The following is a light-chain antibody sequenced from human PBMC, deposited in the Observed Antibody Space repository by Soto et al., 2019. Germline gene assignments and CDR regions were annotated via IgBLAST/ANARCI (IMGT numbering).Light chain of an antibody. CDR1: QSLVHSDGHTY. V-gene: IGKV2-24*01. CDR3: MQANQFPST. Sequence: DIVMTQTPLSSPVTLGQPASISCRSSQSLVHSDGHTYLSWLQQRPGQPPRLLIYKISNGFSGVPDRFSGSGAGTDFTLKISRVEAEDVGVYYCMQANQFPSTFGQGTKLEIK. CDR2: KIS. J-gene: IGKJ2*01.